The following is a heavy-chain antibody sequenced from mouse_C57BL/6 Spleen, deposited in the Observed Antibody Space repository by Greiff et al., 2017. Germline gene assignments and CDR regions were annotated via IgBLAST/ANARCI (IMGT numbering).Heavy chain of an antibody. Sequence: EVQVVESGGGLVQPGGSMKLSCVASGFTFSNYWMNWVRQSPEKGLEWVAQIRLKSDNYATHYAESVKGRFTISRYDSKSSVYLQMNNLRAEDTGIYYWTGDYGSSYYFNYWGQGTTLPVSS. CDR3: TGDYGSSYYFNY. J-gene: IGHJ2*01. D-gene: IGHD1-1*01. V-gene: IGHV6-3*01. CDR1: GFTFSNYW. CDR2: IRLKSDNYAT.